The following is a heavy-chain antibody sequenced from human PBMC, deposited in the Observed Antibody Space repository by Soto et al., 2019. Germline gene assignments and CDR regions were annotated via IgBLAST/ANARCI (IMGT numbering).Heavy chain of an antibody. D-gene: IGHD5-12*01. CDR1: GFTFSSYV. V-gene: IGHV3-30*18. CDR3: AKEASRSGYDCFDY. Sequence: GGSLRLSCAASGFTFSSYVMHWVRQAPGKGLEWVAVISYDGSNKYYADSVKGRFTISRDNSKNTLYLQMNSLRAEDTAVYYCAKEASRSGYDCFDYWGKGTLVTV. CDR2: ISYDGSNK. J-gene: IGHJ4*02.